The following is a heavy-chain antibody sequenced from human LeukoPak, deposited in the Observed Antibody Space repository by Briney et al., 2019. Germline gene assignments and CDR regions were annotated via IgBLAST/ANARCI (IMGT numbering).Heavy chain of an antibody. CDR1: GGSISSSSYY. J-gene: IGHJ4*02. CDR2: IYYSGST. Sequence: SETLSLTCTVSGGSISSSSYYWGWIRQPPGKGLEWIGSIYYSGSTYYNPSLKSRVTISVDTSKNQFSLKLSSVAAADTAVYYCAGQPYYFDYWGQGTLVTVSS. V-gene: IGHV4-39*07. CDR3: AGQPYYFDY.